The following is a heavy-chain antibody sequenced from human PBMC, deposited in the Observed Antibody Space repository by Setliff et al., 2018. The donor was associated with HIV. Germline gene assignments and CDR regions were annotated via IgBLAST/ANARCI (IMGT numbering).Heavy chain of an antibody. Sequence: SETLSLTFTVSGGSMKPYYWSWIRQPPGKGPEWIGFIYFNGVTDYNPSLKSRLIMSLDMSRNQVSLKMTSVTAADTAVYYCARREGVRYSSGYYGGAFDIWGQGTMVT. CDR3: ARREGVRYSSGYYGGAFDI. CDR1: GGSMKPYY. J-gene: IGHJ3*02. CDR2: IYFNGVT. V-gene: IGHV4-59*08. D-gene: IGHD6-19*01.